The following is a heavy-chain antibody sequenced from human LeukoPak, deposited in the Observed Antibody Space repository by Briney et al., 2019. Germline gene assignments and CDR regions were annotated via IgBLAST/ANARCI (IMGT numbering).Heavy chain of an antibody. J-gene: IGHJ4*02. CDR1: GDSVSSSSAA. CDR3: ARDRPGRLTGGFDY. CDR2: TYYRSRWYN. D-gene: IGHD7-27*01. Sequence: SQTLSLTCAISGDSVSSSSAAWNWIRQSPLRGLEWLGRTYYRSRWYNEYAVSVKSRITINPDTSKNQFSLQLNSVTPEDTAVYYCARDRPGRLTGGFDYWGQGTLVTVSS. V-gene: IGHV6-1*01.